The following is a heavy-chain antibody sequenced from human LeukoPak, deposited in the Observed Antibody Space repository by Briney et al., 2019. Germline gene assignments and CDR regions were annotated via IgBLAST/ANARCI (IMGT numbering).Heavy chain of an antibody. Sequence: GGSLRLSCAASGFTFSDYYMSWIRQAPGKGLEWVSYISSSGSTIYYAGSVKGRFTISRDNSKNTLYLQMNTLRAEDTAVYYCAKASRFGYSYGPREYFYYMDVWGKGTTVTISS. V-gene: IGHV3-11*01. CDR3: AKASRFGYSYGPREYFYYMDV. D-gene: IGHD5-18*01. CDR2: ISSSGSTI. J-gene: IGHJ6*03. CDR1: GFTFSDYY.